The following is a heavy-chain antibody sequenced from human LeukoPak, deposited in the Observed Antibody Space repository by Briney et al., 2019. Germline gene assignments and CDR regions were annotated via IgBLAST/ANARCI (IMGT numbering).Heavy chain of an antibody. CDR1: GFTFSHFW. Sequence: GGSLRLSCAASGFTFSHFWMSWVRQAPGKGLEWVAYIKKTGSETYYVDSVKGRFAITRDNAKNTLFLQMDSLRAEDTALYYCVRSLRSADFWGQGTLVTVSS. CDR2: IKKTGSET. J-gene: IGHJ4*02. V-gene: IGHV3-7*01. CDR3: VRSLRSADF.